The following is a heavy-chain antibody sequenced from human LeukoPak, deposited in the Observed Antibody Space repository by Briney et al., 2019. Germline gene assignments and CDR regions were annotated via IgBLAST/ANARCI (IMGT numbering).Heavy chain of an antibody. CDR2: IIPIFGTA. CDR1: GGTFSSYA. D-gene: IGHD3-22*01. J-gene: IGHJ4*02. V-gene: IGHV1-69*13. Sequence: SVKVSCKASGGTFSSYAIRWVRQAPGQGLEWMGGIIPIFGTANYAQKFQGRVTITADESTSTAYMELSSLRSEDTAVYYCAREALGYYDSSGSYYFDYWGQGTLVTVSS. CDR3: AREALGYYDSSGSYYFDY.